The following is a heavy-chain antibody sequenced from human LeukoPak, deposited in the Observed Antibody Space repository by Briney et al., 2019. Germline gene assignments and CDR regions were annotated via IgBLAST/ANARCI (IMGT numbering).Heavy chain of an antibody. Sequence: PSETLSLTCTVSGGSISSSSYYWGWIRQPPGKGLEWIGSIYYSGSTYYNPSLKSRVTISADTSKNQFSLKLSSVTAADTAVYYCARRGKVYYYGMDVWGQGTTVTVSS. CDR3: ARRGKVYYYGMDV. CDR1: GGSISSSSYY. CDR2: IYYSGST. J-gene: IGHJ6*02. V-gene: IGHV4-39*01.